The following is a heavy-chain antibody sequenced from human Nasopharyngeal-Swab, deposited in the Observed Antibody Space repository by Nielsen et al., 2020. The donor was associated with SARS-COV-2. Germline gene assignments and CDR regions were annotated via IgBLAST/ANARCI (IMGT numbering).Heavy chain of an antibody. CDR3: ARALFGVVIIPPHYGMDV. J-gene: IGHJ6*02. V-gene: IGHV3-21*01. Sequence: SLKISCAASGFTFSSYSMNWVRQAPGKGLEWVSSISSSSYIYYADSVKGRFTISRDNAKNSLYLQMNSLRAEDTAVYYCARALFGVVIIPPHYGMDVWGQGTTVTVSS. D-gene: IGHD3-3*01. CDR1: GFTFSSYS. CDR2: ISSSSYI.